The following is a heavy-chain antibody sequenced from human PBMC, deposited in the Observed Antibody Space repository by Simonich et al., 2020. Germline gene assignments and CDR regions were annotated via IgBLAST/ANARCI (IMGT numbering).Heavy chain of an antibody. D-gene: IGHD1-26*01. CDR3: ARAFYSGSYSFDP. V-gene: IGHV1-2*02. CDR2: INPNRGGT. J-gene: IGHJ5*02. Sequence: QVQLVQSGAEVKKPGASVKVSCKASGYTFTGYYMHWVRQAPGQGLEWMGWINPNRGGTNYAKKFQGRVTMTRDTSISTAYMELSRLRSDDTAVYYCARAFYSGSYSFDPWGQGTLVTVSS. CDR1: GYTFTGYY.